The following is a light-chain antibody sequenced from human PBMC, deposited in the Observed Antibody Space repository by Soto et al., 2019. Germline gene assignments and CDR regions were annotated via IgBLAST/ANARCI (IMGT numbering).Light chain of an antibody. Sequence: QSALTQPPSASGSPGQSVTISCTGTSSDVGAYASVSWYQQHPGKAPKLMIYEVSKRPSGVPDRFSGSKSGNMASLTVSGLQAEDEADYYCSSYAGSNNVVFGGGTKLTVL. J-gene: IGLJ2*01. CDR1: SSDVGAYAS. V-gene: IGLV2-8*01. CDR3: SSYAGSNNVV. CDR2: EVS.